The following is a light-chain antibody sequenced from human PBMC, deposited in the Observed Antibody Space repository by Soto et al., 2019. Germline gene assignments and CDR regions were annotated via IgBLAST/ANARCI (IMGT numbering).Light chain of an antibody. V-gene: IGKV3-15*01. Sequence: IVMTQSPATLSVSPGERATLSCRASQSVSSNLAWYQQKPGQAPRLLIYGASTRATGIPARFSGSGSGTEFTLTISSLQSEYFAVYYCQQYNNWPPVTFGQVTKVDIK. CDR2: GAS. J-gene: IGKJ1*01. CDR3: QQYNNWPPVT. CDR1: QSVSSN.